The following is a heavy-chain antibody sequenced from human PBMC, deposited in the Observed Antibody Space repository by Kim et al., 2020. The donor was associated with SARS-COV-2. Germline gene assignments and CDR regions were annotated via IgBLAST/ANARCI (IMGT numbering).Heavy chain of an antibody. CDR1: GGSFSGYY. CDR2: INHSGST. D-gene: IGHD1-26*01. V-gene: IGHV4-34*01. J-gene: IGHJ4*02. CDR3: ARASGGAATRYFDY. Sequence: SETLSLTCAVYGGSFSGYYWRWIRQPPGKGLEWVGEINHSGSTNYNPSPKSRVTISLDTSKNQSSLKLSSVAAADTAVYYCARASGGAATRYFDYWGQGTLVTVSS.